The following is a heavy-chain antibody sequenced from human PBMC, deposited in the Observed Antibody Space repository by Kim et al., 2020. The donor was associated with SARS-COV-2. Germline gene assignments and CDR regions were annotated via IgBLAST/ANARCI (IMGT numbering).Heavy chain of an antibody. D-gene: IGHD2-15*01. Sequence: SLKSRVTISVDTSKNPFSLKLSSVTAADTAVYYCARRTTLRYYYYYMDVWGKGTTVTVSS. V-gene: IGHV4-59*01. J-gene: IGHJ6*03. CDR3: ARRTTLRYYYYYMDV.